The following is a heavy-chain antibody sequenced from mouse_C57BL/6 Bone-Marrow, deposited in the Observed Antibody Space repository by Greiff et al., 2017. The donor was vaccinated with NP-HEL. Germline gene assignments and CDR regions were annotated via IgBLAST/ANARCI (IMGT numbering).Heavy chain of an antibody. CDR2: IYPGNGDT. CDR3: ARVLRLRGYYAMDY. Sequence: SGAELVRPGASVKMSCKASGYTFTSYNMHWVKQTPRQGLEWIGAIYPGNGDTSYNQKFKGKATLTVDKSSSTAYMQLSSLTSEDSAVYFCARVLRLRGYYAMDYWGQGTSVTVSS. D-gene: IGHD3-2*02. V-gene: IGHV1-12*01. CDR1: GYTFTSYN. J-gene: IGHJ4*01.